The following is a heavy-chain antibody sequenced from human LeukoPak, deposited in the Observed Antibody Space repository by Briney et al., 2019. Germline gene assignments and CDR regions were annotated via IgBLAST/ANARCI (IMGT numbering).Heavy chain of an antibody. CDR2: ISGYNGNT. Sequence: ASMKVSCKTSGYTFTSYGVSWVRQAPGQGLEWMGWISGYNGNTNYEQKLQGRVTMTTDTSTSTAYMELRSLRSDDTAVYYCARDGIGDHFWSLFDYWGQGTLVTVSS. CDR3: ARDGIGDHFWSLFDY. J-gene: IGHJ4*02. CDR1: GYTFTSYG. V-gene: IGHV1-18*01. D-gene: IGHD3-3*02.